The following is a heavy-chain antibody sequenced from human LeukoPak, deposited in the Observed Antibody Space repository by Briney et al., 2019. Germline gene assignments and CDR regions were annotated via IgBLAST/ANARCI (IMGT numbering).Heavy chain of an antibody. J-gene: IGHJ4*02. Sequence: SETLSLTCAVSGGSISSYYWSWIRQPAGKGLEWIGRIYTSGSTNYNPSLKSRVTMSVDTSKNQFSLKLSSVTAADAAVYYCARNPPRSSSWYYDFDYWGQGTLVTVSS. CDR1: GGSISSYY. CDR3: ARNPPRSSSWYYDFDY. D-gene: IGHD6-13*01. V-gene: IGHV4-4*07. CDR2: IYTSGST.